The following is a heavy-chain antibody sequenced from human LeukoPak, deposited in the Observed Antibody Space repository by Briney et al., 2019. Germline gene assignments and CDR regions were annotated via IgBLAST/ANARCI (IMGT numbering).Heavy chain of an antibody. D-gene: IGHD4-23*01. V-gene: IGHV4-38-2*01. CDR1: GYSISSSYY. Sequence: SETLSLTCAVSGYSISSSYYWGWIRQPPGKGLEWIGTIYHSGSTHYNPSLRSRVTLSVDTSKNQFSLKLRSVTAADTAVYYXXXXPSNTXTHDYWGQGTLVTVSS. CDR2: IYHSGST. J-gene: IGHJ4*02. CDR3: XXXPSNTXTHDY.